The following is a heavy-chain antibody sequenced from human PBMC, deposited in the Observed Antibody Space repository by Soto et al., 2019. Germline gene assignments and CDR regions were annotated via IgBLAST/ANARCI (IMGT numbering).Heavy chain of an antibody. D-gene: IGHD6-13*01. V-gene: IGHV4-31*03. J-gene: IGHJ5*02. CDR2: IYYSGST. CDR3: ARYYSSSLNWFDP. CDR1: GGSISSGGYY. Sequence: QVQLQESGPGLVKPSQTLSLTYTVSGGSISSGGYYWSWIRQHPGKGLEWIGYIYYSGSTYYNPSLKSRVTISVDTSKNQFSLKLSSVTAADTAVYYCARYYSSSLNWFDPWGQGTLVTVSS.